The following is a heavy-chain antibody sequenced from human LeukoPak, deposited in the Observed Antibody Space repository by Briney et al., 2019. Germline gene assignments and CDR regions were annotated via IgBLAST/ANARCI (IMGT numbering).Heavy chain of an antibody. J-gene: IGHJ6*03. V-gene: IGHV3-30*02. D-gene: IGHD3-9*01. CDR2: IRYDGSNK. Sequence: PGGSLRLSCAASGFTFSSYGMHWVRQAPGKGLEWVAFIRYDGSNKYYADSVKGRFTISRDNSKNTLYLQMNSLRAEDTAVYYCAKDNRYFDWLSHLDWDRYYYYYMDVWGKGTTVTISS. CDR1: GFTFSSYG. CDR3: AKDNRYFDWLSHLDWDRYYYYYMDV.